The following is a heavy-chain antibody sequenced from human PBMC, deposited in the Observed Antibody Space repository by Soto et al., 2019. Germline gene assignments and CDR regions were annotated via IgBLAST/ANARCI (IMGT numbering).Heavy chain of an antibody. J-gene: IGHJ5*02. CDR3: AIGSGRDGYNRGNWFDP. CDR1: GGSFSGYY. V-gene: IGHV4-34*01. D-gene: IGHD5-12*01. Sequence: SETLSLTCAVYGGSFSGYYWSWIRQPPGKGLEWIGEINHSGSTNYNPSLKSRVTISVDTSKNQFSLKLSSVTAADTAVYYCAIGSGRDGYNRGNWFDPWGQGTLVTVSS. CDR2: INHSGST.